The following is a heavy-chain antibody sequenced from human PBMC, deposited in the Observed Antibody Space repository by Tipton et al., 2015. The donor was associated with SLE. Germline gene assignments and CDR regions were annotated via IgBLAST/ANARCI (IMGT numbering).Heavy chain of an antibody. V-gene: IGHV3-48*03. D-gene: IGHD5/OR15-5a*01. CDR3: ARGWRVSTIDFAY. Sequence: SLRLSCAVSGFTFRSYEMNWVRQAQGKGLEWRSYIDTSGSTKRYADSVKGRFTISRDNAKKSLYLQMDSLRAEDTAVYYCARGWRVSTIDFAYWGQGTLVTVSS. CDR1: GFTFRSYE. J-gene: IGHJ4*02. CDR2: IDTSGSTK.